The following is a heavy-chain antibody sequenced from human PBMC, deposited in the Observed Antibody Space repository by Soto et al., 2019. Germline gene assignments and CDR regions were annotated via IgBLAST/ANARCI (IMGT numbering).Heavy chain of an antibody. Sequence: QVQLVKSGAEVKKPGSSVKVSCKASGGTFSSYAISWVRQAPGQGLEWMGGIIPIFGTANYAQKCQGRVTITADESTSTAYVVLSSLISEDTAVYYCAIGEKVVVVPAAMPAYYYYGMDVWGLGTTVTVSS. CDR1: GGTFSSYA. V-gene: IGHV1-69*01. CDR3: AIGEKVVVVPAAMPAYYYYGMDV. D-gene: IGHD2-2*01. CDR2: IIPIFGTA. J-gene: IGHJ6*02.